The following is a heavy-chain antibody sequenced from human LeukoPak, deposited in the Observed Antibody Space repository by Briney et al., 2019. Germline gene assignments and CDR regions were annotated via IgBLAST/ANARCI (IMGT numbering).Heavy chain of an antibody. Sequence: ASVKVSCKASGYTFTSYYMHWVRQAPGQGLEWMGIINPSGGSTSYAQKFQGRVTMTRDMSTSTVYMELSSLRSEDTAVYYCASQGAFEYSSSSRFDPWGQRTLVTVSS. CDR1: GYTFTSYY. CDR3: ASQGAFEYSSSSRFDP. V-gene: IGHV1-46*01. CDR2: INPSGGST. D-gene: IGHD6-6*01. J-gene: IGHJ5*02.